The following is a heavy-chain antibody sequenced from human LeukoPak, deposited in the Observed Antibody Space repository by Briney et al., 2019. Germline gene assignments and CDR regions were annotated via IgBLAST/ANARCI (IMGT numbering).Heavy chain of an antibody. Sequence: GESLKISCKVSGHIFTNSWIGWVRQMPGKGPEWMGIIYPGDSDTRYSPSFQGQVTISADKSISTAYLQWSSLKASDTAMYYCARHGIYGGDLLFDYWGQGTLVTVSS. V-gene: IGHV5-51*01. CDR1: GHIFTNSW. CDR2: IYPGDSDT. J-gene: IGHJ4*02. CDR3: ARHGIYGGDLLFDY. D-gene: IGHD2-21*01.